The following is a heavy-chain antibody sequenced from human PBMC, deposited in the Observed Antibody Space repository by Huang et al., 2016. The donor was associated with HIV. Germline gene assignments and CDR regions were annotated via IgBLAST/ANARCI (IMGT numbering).Heavy chain of an antibody. Sequence: QVHLQESGPGLVRPSGTLSLTCSVSGGSTNAFYWSWFRQSPGKGLEWIWSIYYSGNTSYNPSLKSRVTMSIDTSNNQFSLKVNSVTAADTAVYYCARLHSPSSLWYFDYWGQGTLLTVSS. V-gene: IGHV4-59*01. D-gene: IGHD6-13*01. CDR2: IYYSGNT. CDR1: GGSTNAFY. J-gene: IGHJ4*02. CDR3: ARLHSPSSLWYFDY.